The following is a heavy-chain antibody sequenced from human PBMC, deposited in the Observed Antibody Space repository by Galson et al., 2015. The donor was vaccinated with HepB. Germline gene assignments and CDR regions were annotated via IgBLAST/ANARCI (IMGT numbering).Heavy chain of an antibody. D-gene: IGHD6-19*01. CDR2: IDWDDDK. J-gene: IGHJ4*02. CDR3: ARMNSSGWYEYYFDY. Sequence: PALVKPTQTLALTCTFSGFSLSTSGMCVSWIRQPPGKALEWLARIDWDDDKYYSPSLKTRLTISKDTSKNQVVLTMTNMDPVDTATYYCARMNSSGWYEYYFDYWGQGTLVTVSS. V-gene: IGHV2-70*11. CDR1: GFSLSTSGMC.